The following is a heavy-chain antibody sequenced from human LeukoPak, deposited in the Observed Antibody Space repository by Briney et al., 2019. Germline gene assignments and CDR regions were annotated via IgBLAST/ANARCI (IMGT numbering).Heavy chain of an antibody. CDR1: GFTFSSYA. CDR2: INGSGGST. J-gene: IGHJ4*02. Sequence: GGSLRLSCAASGFTFSSYAMSWVRQAPGKGLEWVSAINGSGGSTYYADSVKGRFTISRDNSKNTLYLQMNSLRAEDTAVYYCAKEKSSWDIVVVPAAIRYWGQGTLVTVSS. CDR3: AKEKSSWDIVVVPAAIRY. V-gene: IGHV3-23*01. D-gene: IGHD2-2*01.